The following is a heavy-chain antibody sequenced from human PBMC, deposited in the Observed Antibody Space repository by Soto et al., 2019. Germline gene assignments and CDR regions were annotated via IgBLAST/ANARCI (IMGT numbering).Heavy chain of an antibody. CDR2: IYYSGST. CDR1: GGSISSGGYY. Sequence: PSETLSLTCTVSGGSISSGGYYWSWIRQHPGKGLEWIGYIYYSGSTYYNPSLKSRVTISVDTSKNQFSLKLSSVTAAETAVYYRERATKVTTPFDYWGQGTLVTVSS. D-gene: IGHD4-17*01. J-gene: IGHJ4*02. CDR3: ERATKVTTPFDY. V-gene: IGHV4-31*03.